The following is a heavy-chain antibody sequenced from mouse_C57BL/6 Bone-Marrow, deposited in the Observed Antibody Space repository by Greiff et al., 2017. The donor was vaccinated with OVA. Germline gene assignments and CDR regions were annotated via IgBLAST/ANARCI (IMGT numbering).Heavy chain of an antibody. D-gene: IGHD2-3*01. CDR3: VTGGYYGYWYFEV. CDR1: GYTFTDYA. V-gene: IGHV1-67*01. Sequence: VMLVESGPELVRPGVSVKISCKGSGYTFTDYAMHWVKQSHAKSLEWIGVISTYYGDASFNQKFQDKATMTVDKTSSKAYMELARLTSEDSTVYYCVTGGYYGYWYFEVWGTGTTVTVSS. CDR2: ISTYYGDA. J-gene: IGHJ1*03.